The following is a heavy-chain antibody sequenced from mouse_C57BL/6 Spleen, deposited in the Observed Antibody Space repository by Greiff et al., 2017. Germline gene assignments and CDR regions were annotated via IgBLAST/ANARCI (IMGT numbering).Heavy chain of an antibody. CDR1: GFTFSDYY. CDR2: ISNGGGST. J-gene: IGHJ1*03. V-gene: IGHV5-12*01. Sequence: EVKLVESGGGLVQPGGSLKLSCAASGFTFSDYYMYWVRQTPEKRLEWVAYISNGGGSTYYPDTVKGRFTISRDNAKNTLYLQMNRLKSEDTAMYYCASYYYGTYWYFDVWGTGTTVTVSS. D-gene: IGHD1-1*01. CDR3: ASYYYGTYWYFDV.